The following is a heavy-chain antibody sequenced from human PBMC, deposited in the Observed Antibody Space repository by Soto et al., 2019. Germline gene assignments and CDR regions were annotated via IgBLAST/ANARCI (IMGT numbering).Heavy chain of an antibody. J-gene: IGHJ4*02. CDR3: AADYYDSSGYYFDY. CDR1: GFTFTNSA. Sequence: SVKVSCKASGFTFTNSAVQWVRQARGQRLEWIGWIVVGSGNTNYAQKFQERVTITRDMSTSTAYMELSSLRSEDTAVYYCAADYYDSSGYYFDYWGQG. V-gene: IGHV1-58*01. CDR2: IVVGSGNT. D-gene: IGHD3-22*01.